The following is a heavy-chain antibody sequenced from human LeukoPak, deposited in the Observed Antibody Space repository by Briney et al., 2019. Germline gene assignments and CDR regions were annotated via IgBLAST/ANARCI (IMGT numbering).Heavy chain of an antibody. CDR3: ARGEIGGLLSPFDY. V-gene: IGHV4-59*01. Sequence: SETLSLTCTVFGGSISSYYWSWIRQPPGKGLEWIGYIYYSGSTNYNPSLKSRVTISVDTSKNQFSLKLSSVTAADTAVYYCARGEIGGLLSPFDYWGQGTLVTVSS. CDR2: IYYSGST. D-gene: IGHD3-10*01. J-gene: IGHJ4*02. CDR1: GGSISSYY.